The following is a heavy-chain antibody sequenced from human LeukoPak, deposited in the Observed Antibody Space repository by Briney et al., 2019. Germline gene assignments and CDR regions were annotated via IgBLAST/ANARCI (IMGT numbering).Heavy chain of an antibody. Sequence: GGSLRLSCEVSGFTFSSFWMNWVRQAPGKGLEWVANINQDGSEKYYVDSVKGRFTISRDNAKNSLYLQMNSLRAEDTAVYFCASGYSTNWATFDYWGRGTLVTVSS. CDR1: GFTFSSFW. CDR2: INQDGSEK. J-gene: IGHJ4*02. D-gene: IGHD6-13*01. CDR3: ASGYSTNWATFDY. V-gene: IGHV3-7*01.